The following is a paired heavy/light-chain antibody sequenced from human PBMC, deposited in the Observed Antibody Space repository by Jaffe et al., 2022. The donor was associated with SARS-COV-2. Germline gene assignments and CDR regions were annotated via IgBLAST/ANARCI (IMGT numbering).Light chain of an antibody. Sequence: EIVLTQSPGTLSLSPGERATLSCRASQSVSSSYLAWYQQKPGQAPRLLIYDASSRATGIPDRFSGSRSGTDFTLTITRLEPEDFAVYYCQQYSSSSITFGQGTRLEIK. V-gene: IGKV3-20*01. J-gene: IGKJ5*01. CDR3: QQYSSSSIT. CDR2: DAS. CDR1: QSVSSSY.
Heavy chain of an antibody. Sequence: EVQLVESGGGLVKPGGSLRLSCAASGFTFRNAWVSWVRQAPGKGLEWVGRFKSSTDSGTTDYPAPAKGRFTISRDDSINTLYLQMNSLKTDDTAVYYCTTDLPNGSNALDIWGQGTMVTVSS. V-gene: IGHV3-15*01. CDR2: FKSSTDSGTT. CDR1: GFTFRNAW. J-gene: IGHJ3*02. D-gene: IGHD2-8*01. CDR3: TTDLPNGSNALDI.